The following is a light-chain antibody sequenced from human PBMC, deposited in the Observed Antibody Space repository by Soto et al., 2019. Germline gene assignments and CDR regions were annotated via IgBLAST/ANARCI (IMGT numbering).Light chain of an antibody. CDR2: DTS. CDR3: QQYGTSDII. Sequence: EIVLTQSPCTLSLSPVERATLSCRASQRPSNSHVAWYLLKPGQAPRLLIFDTSSRATGIPDRFSGSVSGTDLTLTISRLEPEDFAVFHCQQYGTSDIIVVQRTRLEIK. J-gene: IGKJ5*01. CDR1: QRPSNSH. V-gene: IGKV3-20*01.